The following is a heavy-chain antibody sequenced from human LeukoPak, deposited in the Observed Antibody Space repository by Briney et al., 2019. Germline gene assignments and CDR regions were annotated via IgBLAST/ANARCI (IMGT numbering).Heavy chain of an antibody. Sequence: GGSLRLSCAASGFTFSSYGMHWVRQAPGKGLEWVAFIRYDGSNKYYADSVKGRFTISRDNSKNTLYLQMNSLRAEDTAVYYCAKDRDRQQLVRGGYWGQGTLVTVSS. J-gene: IGHJ4*02. CDR3: AKDRDRQQLVRGGY. CDR2: IRYDGSNK. CDR1: GFTFSSYG. V-gene: IGHV3-30*02. D-gene: IGHD6-13*01.